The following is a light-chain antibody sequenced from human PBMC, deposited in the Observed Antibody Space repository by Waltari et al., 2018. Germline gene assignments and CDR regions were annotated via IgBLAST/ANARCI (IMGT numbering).Light chain of an antibody. CDR1: SGSVSTSYY. CDR2: STN. V-gene: IGLV8-61*01. Sequence: QTVVTQEPSFSVSPGGTVTLTCGLSSGSVSTSYYPSWYQQTPGPAPRTLIYSTNTRASGVPDRFSGSILGNKAALTITGAQADDESDYYCVLYMGSGIHWVFGGGTKLTVL. CDR3: VLYMGSGIHWV. J-gene: IGLJ3*02.